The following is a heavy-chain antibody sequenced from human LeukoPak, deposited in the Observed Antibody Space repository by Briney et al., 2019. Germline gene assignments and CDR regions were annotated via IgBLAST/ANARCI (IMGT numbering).Heavy chain of an antibody. J-gene: IGHJ6*02. CDR2: ISWNSGSI. Sequence: GRSLRLSCAASGFTFDDYAMHWVRQAPGKGLEWVSGISWNSGSIGYADSVKGRFTISRDNAKNSLYLQMNSLRAEDTALYYCAKGIYGDYYYGMDVWGQGTTVTVSS. CDR3: AKGIYGDYYYGMDV. V-gene: IGHV3-9*01. D-gene: IGHD4-17*01. CDR1: GFTFDDYA.